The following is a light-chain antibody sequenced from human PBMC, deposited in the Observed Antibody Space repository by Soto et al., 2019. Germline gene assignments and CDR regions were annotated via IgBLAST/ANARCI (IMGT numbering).Light chain of an antibody. J-gene: IGKJ1*01. Sequence: IVLTQSPGTPSFSPGERATPSCRAGQSVSSNYLAWYQQKPGQAPRLLIYGASTRATDVPARFSGSGSGTEFTLTISSLQSEDFAVYYCQQYNNWPETFGQGTKVDI. V-gene: IGKV3-15*01. CDR3: QQYNNWPET. CDR1: QSVSSN. CDR2: GAS.